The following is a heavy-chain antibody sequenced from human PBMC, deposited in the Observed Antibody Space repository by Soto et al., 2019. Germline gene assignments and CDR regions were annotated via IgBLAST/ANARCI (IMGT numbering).Heavy chain of an antibody. CDR1: GYTFKSYQ. D-gene: IGHD4-17*01. Sequence: GASVKVSCKASGYTFKSYQIYWVRQAPGQRLECMGWINISNGNTEYSQNFQSRVTMTRDTSASTAYMELSSLRSEDTAVYYCARDTDLTLVTTLDYWGQGTPVTVSS. CDR2: INISNGNT. CDR3: ARDTDLTLVTTLDY. J-gene: IGHJ4*02. V-gene: IGHV1-3*04.